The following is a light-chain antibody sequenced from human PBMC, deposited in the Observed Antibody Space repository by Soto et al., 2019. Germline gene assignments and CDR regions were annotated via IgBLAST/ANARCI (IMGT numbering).Light chain of an antibody. V-gene: IGLV6-57*02. CDR1: SGTIVANY. Sequence: NFMLAQPHSVSESPGKTVTISCTGSSGTIVANYVQWYQQRPGSAPTTVIFEDTQRPSGVPDRFSGSIDRSSNSASLTISGLKTEDEADYFCQSSDSNNHVVFGGGTKVTVL. CDR3: QSSDSNNHVV. J-gene: IGLJ2*01. CDR2: EDT.